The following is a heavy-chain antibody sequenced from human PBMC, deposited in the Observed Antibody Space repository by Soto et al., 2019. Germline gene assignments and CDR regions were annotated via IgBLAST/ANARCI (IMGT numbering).Heavy chain of an antibody. CDR3: AREIAVAGKTSDVFDI. J-gene: IGHJ3*02. D-gene: IGHD6-19*01. CDR2: IVPILGIG. V-gene: IGHV1-69*02. Sequence: PSVKVSCKASGGTFSSYTFSWVRQAPGQGLEWMGRIVPILGIGNYAQKFQGSVTITADKSTSTAYMELSSLRSEDTAVYYCAREIAVAGKTSDVFDIWGQGTMVTGSS. CDR1: GGTFSSYT.